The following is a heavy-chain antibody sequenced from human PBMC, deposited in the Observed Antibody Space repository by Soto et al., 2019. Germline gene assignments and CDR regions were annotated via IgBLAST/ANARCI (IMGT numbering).Heavy chain of an antibody. D-gene: IGHD3-3*01. J-gene: IGHJ4*02. CDR3: AIGWAPRVDYYFWSGYYSVY. CDR1: GYTLTELS. CDR2: FDPEDGET. V-gene: IGHV1-24*01. Sequence: GASVKVSCKVSGYTLTELSMHWVRQAPGKGLEWMGGFDPEDGETIYAQKFQGRVTMTEDTSTDTAYMELSSLRSEDTAVYYCAIGWAPRVDYYFWSGYYSVYWGQGTLVTVSS.